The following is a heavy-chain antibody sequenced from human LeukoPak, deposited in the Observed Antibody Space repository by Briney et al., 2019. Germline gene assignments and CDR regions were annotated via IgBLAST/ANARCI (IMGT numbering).Heavy chain of an antibody. Sequence: GGSLRLSCAASRFTVSSSYMNWVRQAPGKGLEWVSLIDSGGYTYYADSVKGRFTISRDNSKNTLYLQMSSLRVGDTAVYYCARGGSGWYAFDSWGQGTLVTVSS. V-gene: IGHV3-66*01. D-gene: IGHD6-19*01. CDR2: IDSGGYT. J-gene: IGHJ4*02. CDR1: RFTVSSSY. CDR3: ARGGSGWYAFDS.